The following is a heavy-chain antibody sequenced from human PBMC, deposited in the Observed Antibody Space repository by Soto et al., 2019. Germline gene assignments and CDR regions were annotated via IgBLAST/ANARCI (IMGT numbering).Heavy chain of an antibody. CDR3: VRVVAIPGYPDN. Sequence: QVQLVQSGAEVRQPASSVKVSCKTSEGTFSSYAISWVRQAPGQGLEWMERIVLIVDTSTYAQKFQGRVTITADESSSTAYMELSSLRSDDTAIYYCVRVVAIPGYPDNWGQGTLVTVSS. J-gene: IGHJ4*02. D-gene: IGHD5-12*01. CDR1: EGTFSSYA. V-gene: IGHV1-69*11. CDR2: IVLIVDTS.